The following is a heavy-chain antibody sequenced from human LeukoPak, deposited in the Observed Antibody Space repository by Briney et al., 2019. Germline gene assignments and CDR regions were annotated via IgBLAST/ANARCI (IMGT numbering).Heavy chain of an antibody. CDR2: ISYDGSNK. Sequence: GGSLRLSCAASGFTFSSYAMHWVRQAPGKGLEWVAVISYDGSNKYYADPVKGRFTISRDNAKNSLYLQMNSLRAEDTAVYYCAREYYYGSGSYYNEPSHYYYYGMNVWGKGTTVTVSS. CDR3: AREYYYGSGSYYNEPSHYYYYGMNV. D-gene: IGHD3-10*01. V-gene: IGHV3-30*04. J-gene: IGHJ6*04. CDR1: GFTFSSYA.